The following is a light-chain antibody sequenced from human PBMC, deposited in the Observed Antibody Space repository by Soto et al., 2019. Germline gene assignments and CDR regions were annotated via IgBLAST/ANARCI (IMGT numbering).Light chain of an antibody. V-gene: IGKV1-5*03. CDR3: QQYNSYSWT. CDR2: KAS. CDR1: QSISSW. J-gene: IGKJ1*01. Sequence: DIQMTQSLSTLSASVGDRVTITCRASQSISSWLAWYQQKPGKAPKLLIYKASSLESGVPSRFSGSGSGTEFTLTISSLHPDDIATYYCQQYNSYSWTFGQGTKVEIK.